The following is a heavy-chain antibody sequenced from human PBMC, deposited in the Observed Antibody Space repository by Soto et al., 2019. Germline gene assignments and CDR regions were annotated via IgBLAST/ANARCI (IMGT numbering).Heavy chain of an antibody. CDR3: AKGFHNVLLWFGELLTFRYDAFDI. D-gene: IGHD3-10*01. V-gene: IGHV4-4*02. Sequence: SETLSLTCAVSGGSISSNNWWTWVRQAPGKGLEWIGEIYHSGSTSYSPSLKSRVTISVDKSKNQFSLRLSSVTAADTAVYYCAKGFHNVLLWFGELLTFRYDAFDIWGQGTMVTVSS. CDR1: GGSISSNNW. CDR2: IYHSGST. J-gene: IGHJ3*02.